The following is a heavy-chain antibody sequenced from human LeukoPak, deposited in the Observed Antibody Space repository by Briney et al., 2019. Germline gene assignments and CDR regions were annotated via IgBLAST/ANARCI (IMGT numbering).Heavy chain of an antibody. J-gene: IGHJ4*02. CDR1: GGSFSGYY. Sequence: PSETLSLTCAVYGGSFSGYYWSWIRQPAGKGLEWIGQIHTSGSTNYNPPLKSRVTMSIDTPENQLSLTIRSVTAADTAVYYCARRDISSGWSFDYWGQGTLVTVSS. CDR3: ARRDISSGWSFDY. CDR2: IHTSGST. V-gene: IGHV4-59*10. D-gene: IGHD6-19*01.